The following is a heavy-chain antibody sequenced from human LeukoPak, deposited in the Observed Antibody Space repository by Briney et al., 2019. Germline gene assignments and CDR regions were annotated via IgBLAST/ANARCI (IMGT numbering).Heavy chain of an antibody. Sequence: SETLSLTCAVYGGSFSGYYWSWIRQPPGKGLEWIGYIYYSGSTNYNPSLKSRVTISVDTSKNQFSLQLNSVTPEDTAVYYCARNVRLGSGELSFAPFKNWFDPWGQGTLVTVSS. CDR2: IYYSGST. CDR3: ARNVRLGSGELSFAPFKNWFDP. J-gene: IGHJ5*02. CDR1: GGSFSGYY. V-gene: IGHV4-59*12. D-gene: IGHD3-16*02.